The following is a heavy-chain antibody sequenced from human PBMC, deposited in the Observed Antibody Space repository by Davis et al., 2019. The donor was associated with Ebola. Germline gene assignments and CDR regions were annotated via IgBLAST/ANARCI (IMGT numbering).Heavy chain of an antibody. Sequence: GGSLRLSCAASGFTFSGSAMHWVRRASGKGLEWVGRIRSKANSYATAYAASVKGRFTISRDDSKNTAYLQMNSLKTEDTAVYYCTSFIQDDDYWGQGTLVTVSS. V-gene: IGHV3-73*01. CDR1: GFTFSGSA. CDR3: TSFIQDDDY. D-gene: IGHD5-18*01. CDR2: IRSKANSYAT. J-gene: IGHJ4*02.